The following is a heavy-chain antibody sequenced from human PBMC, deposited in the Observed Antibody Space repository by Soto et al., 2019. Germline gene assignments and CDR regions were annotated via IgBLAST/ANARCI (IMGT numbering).Heavy chain of an antibody. CDR1: GGSISDYY. Sequence: SETLSLTCTVSGGSISDYYWSWIRQPPGKGLESIGYIYYSGSTNYNPSLKSRVTISLDTSKNQFSLNLISVTAADAAVYYCARGREDYLRGSYLPSSPILDYWGQGTRVTVSS. CDR2: IYYSGST. V-gene: IGHV4-59*12. D-gene: IGHD3-16*02. CDR3: ARGREDYLRGSYLPSSPILDY. J-gene: IGHJ4*02.